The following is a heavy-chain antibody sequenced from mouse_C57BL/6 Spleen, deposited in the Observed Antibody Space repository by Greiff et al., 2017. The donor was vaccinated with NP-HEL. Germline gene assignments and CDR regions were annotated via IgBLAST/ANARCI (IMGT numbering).Heavy chain of an antibody. CDR1: GITFSDYG. D-gene: IGHD2-5*01. CDR2: ISSGSSTI. V-gene: IGHV5-17*01. J-gene: IGHJ1*03. Sequence: EVMLVESGGGLVKPGGSLKLSCAASGITFSDYGMHWVRQAPEKGLEWVAYISSGSSTIYYADTVKGRFTISRDNAKNTLFLQMTSLRSEDTAMYYCARKDSNYGYFDVWGTGTTVTVSS. CDR3: ARKDSNYGYFDV.